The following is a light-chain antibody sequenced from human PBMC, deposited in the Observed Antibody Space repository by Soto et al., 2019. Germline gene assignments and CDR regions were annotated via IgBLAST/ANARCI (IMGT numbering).Light chain of an antibody. Sequence: EIVLTQSPGTLSLSPGERATLSCRASQSVSSSYLAWYQHKPGQAPRLLIYGASSRATGIPDRFSGSASRTDFTLTISRLEPEDVAEYYCQQYGSSPHTFGQGTKLEIK. J-gene: IGKJ2*01. CDR1: QSVSSSY. CDR3: QQYGSSPHT. V-gene: IGKV3-20*01. CDR2: GAS.